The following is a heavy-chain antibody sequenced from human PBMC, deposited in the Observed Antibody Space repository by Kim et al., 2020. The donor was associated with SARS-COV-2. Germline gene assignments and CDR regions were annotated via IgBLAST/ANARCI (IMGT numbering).Heavy chain of an antibody. J-gene: IGHJ5*02. CDR3: AARTATSGAPQDP. CDR2: IKPDGSEK. D-gene: IGHD4-4*01. V-gene: IGHV3-7*01. Sequence: GGSLRLSCAASGLDFSSYWMHWVRQAPGKGLEWVGNIKPDGSEKHYVDSVKGRFTISRDNAKNSLYLQMNNLRADDTAVYYCAARTATSGAPQDPWGRGTLVTVSS. CDR1: GLDFSSYW.